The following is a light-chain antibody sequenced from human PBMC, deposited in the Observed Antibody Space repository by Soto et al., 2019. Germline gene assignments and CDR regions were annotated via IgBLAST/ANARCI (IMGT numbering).Light chain of an antibody. CDR3: EQYYSSLFT. Sequence: EIVLTQSPGTLSLSPGARATLSCRASQSVSSSYLAWYQQKPGQAPRLLIYGASSRATGSPDRFSGSGSGTGSTLTITTLVPEDFAVYYCEQYYSSLFTFGPGTKVDI. V-gene: IGKV3-20*01. CDR2: GAS. J-gene: IGKJ3*01. CDR1: QSVSSSY.